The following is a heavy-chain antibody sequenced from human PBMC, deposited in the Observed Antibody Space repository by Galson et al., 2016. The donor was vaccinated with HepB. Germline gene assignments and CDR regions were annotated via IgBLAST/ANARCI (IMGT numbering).Heavy chain of an antibody. D-gene: IGHD6-19*01. CDR1: GYTFTASY. J-gene: IGHJ4*02. V-gene: IGHV1-2*06. Sequence: SVKVSCKASGYTFTASYIHWVRQAPGEGLEWMGRINPKNGDTKYAQKFQDRVTMTSETSISAAYMELSGLRSNDTALYYCARGTKYSSVFNWGQGALVSVAS. CDR2: INPKNGDT. CDR3: ARGTKYSSVFN.